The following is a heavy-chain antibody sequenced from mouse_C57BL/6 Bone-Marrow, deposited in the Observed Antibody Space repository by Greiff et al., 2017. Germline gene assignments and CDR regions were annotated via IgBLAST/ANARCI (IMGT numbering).Heavy chain of an antibody. CDR2: IYPGSGNT. CDR1: GYSFTSYY. D-gene: IGHD2-3*01. V-gene: IGHV1-66*01. Sequence: QVQLKQSGPELVKPGASVKISCKASGYSFTSYYIHWVKQRPGQGLEWIGWIYPGSGNTKYNEKFKGKATLTADTSSSTAYMQLSSLTSEDSAVXYCARSEGEKKDGYYFYWYFDVWGTGTTVTVSS. CDR3: ARSEGEKKDGYYFYWYFDV. J-gene: IGHJ1*03.